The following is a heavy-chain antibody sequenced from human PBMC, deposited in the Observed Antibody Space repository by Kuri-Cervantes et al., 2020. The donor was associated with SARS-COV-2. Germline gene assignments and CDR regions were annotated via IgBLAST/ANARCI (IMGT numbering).Heavy chain of an antibody. CDR2: IIPIFGTA. D-gene: IGHD2-2*01. Sequence: SVKVSCKASGGTFSSYAISWVRQAPGQGLEWMGGIIPIFGTANYAQKFQGRVTITADESTSTAYMELSSLRSEDTAVYYCANTENTCSSTSCPQYYYYYYGMDVWGQGTTVTGSS. J-gene: IGHJ6*02. V-gene: IGHV1-69*13. CDR3: ANTENTCSSTSCPQYYYYYYGMDV. CDR1: GGTFSSYA.